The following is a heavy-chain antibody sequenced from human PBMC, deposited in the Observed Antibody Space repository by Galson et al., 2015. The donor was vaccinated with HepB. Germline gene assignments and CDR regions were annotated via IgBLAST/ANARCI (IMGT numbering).Heavy chain of an antibody. CDR1: GYTFTDYT. CDR3: ARAPYYGSGSNSNAWFDP. J-gene: IGHJ5*02. Sequence: SVKVSCKASGYTFTDYTINWVRQAPGQGLEWMGRININTGNPTYAQSFTGRFVFSLDTSVNTAYLQISSLKAEDTAVYYCARAPYYGSGSNSNAWFDPWGQGTLVTVSS. V-gene: IGHV7-4-1*02. CDR2: ININTGNP. D-gene: IGHD3-10*01.